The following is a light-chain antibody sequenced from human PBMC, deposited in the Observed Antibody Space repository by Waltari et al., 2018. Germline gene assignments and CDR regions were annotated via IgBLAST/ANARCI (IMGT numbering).Light chain of an antibody. CDR1: QNFTHY. Sequence: IVLTQSPATLSLSPRERATLSCRARQNFTHYLARYQQKPGQAPRLHIYDASQTFTGTPARFRGSGSGTHFALTIGSLEHGDFAVYSCQQRLNWPVTFGGGTKVEIK. CDR2: DAS. V-gene: IGKV3-11*01. CDR3: QQRLNWPVT. J-gene: IGKJ4*01.